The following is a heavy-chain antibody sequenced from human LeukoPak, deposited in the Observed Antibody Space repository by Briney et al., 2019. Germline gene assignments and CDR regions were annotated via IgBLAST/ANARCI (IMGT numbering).Heavy chain of an antibody. Sequence: GASVKVSCKASGYTFTGYYMHWVRQAPGQGLEWMGRINPNSGGTNYAQKFQGRVTMTRDTSISTAYMELSRLRSDDTAVYYCARERTLTSCYDYWGQGTLVTVSS. J-gene: IGHJ4*02. CDR2: INPNSGGT. V-gene: IGHV1-2*06. CDR1: GYTFTGYY. D-gene: IGHD2-15*01. CDR3: ARERTLTSCYDY.